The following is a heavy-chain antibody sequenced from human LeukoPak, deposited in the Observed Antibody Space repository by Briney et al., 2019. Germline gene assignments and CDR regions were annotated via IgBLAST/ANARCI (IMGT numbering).Heavy chain of an antibody. CDR1: GYSFTGNY. J-gene: IGHJ5*02. V-gene: IGHV1-2*02. Sequence: ASVKVSCKASGYSFTGNYIHWVRQAPGQGLEWMGWINPNGGGTKYAQKFQGRVTMTRDTSINTVYMELSSLTSDDTAVFFCAKDDPPGGTSGWYPFDPWGQGTLVTVSS. D-gene: IGHD6-19*01. CDR2: INPNGGGT. CDR3: AKDDPPGGTSGWYPFDP.